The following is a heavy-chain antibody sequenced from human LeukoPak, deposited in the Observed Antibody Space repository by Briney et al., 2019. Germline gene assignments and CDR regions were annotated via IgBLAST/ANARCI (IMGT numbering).Heavy chain of an antibody. Sequence: ASVKVSCKASGYTFTGCYMHWVRQAPGQGLEWMGWINPNSGGTNYAQKVQGRVTMTTDTSTNTAYMELRSLRSDDTAVYYCARGVAAGIWYYFDYWGQGTLVTVSS. CDR1: GYTFTGCY. V-gene: IGHV1-2*02. CDR2: INPNSGGT. D-gene: IGHD6-13*01. J-gene: IGHJ4*02. CDR3: ARGVAAGIWYYFDY.